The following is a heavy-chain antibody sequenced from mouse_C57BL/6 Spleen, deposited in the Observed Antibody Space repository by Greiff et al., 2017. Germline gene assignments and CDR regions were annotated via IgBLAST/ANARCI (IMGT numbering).Heavy chain of an antibody. V-gene: IGHV14-3*01. CDR3: ARSDSSGYYAMDY. CDR2: IDPANGNT. CDR1: GFNIKNTY. D-gene: IGHD3-2*02. J-gene: IGHJ4*01. Sequence: EVQLVESVAELVRPGASVKLSCTASGFNIKNTYMHWVKQRPEQGLEWIGRIDPANGNTKYAPKFQGKATITADTSSNPAYLQLSSLPSEDTAIYYCARSDSSGYYAMDYWGQGTSVTVSS.